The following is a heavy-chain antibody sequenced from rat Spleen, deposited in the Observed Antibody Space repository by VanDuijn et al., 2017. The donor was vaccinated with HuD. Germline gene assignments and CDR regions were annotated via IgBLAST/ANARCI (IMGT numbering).Heavy chain of an antibody. J-gene: IGHJ2*01. V-gene: IGHV5-29*01. CDR3: ARHGYDGSYYYWDY. Sequence: EVQLVESGGGLVQPGRSLKLSCAASGFTFSDYGVAWVRQAPTKGLEWVATISYGDSSGHSSTYYRDSVKGRFTISRDNAKSTLSLQMDSLRSEDTATDDCARHGYDGSYYYWDYWGQGVMVTVSS. CDR1: GFTFSDYG. CDR2: ISYGDSSGHSST. D-gene: IGHD1-12*02.